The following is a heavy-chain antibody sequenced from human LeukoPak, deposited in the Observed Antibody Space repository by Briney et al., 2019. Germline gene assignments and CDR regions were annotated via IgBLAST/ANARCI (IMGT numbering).Heavy chain of an antibody. CDR1: GYTFTGYY. V-gene: IGHV1-2*02. CDR3: AREYSSSSASYYYMDV. D-gene: IGHD6-6*01. CDR2: INPKSGST. Sequence: GASVKVSCKASGYTFTGYYMHWVRQAPGQGLEWMGWINPKSGSTNYAQKLQGRVTMTTDTSTSTAYMELRSLRSDDTAVYYCAREYSSSSASYYYMDVWGKGTTVTVSS. J-gene: IGHJ6*03.